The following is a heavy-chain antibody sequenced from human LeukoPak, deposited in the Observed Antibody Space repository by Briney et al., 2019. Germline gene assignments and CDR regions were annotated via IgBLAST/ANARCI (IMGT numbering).Heavy chain of an antibody. J-gene: IGHJ4*02. Sequence: PGGSLRLSCAASGFTVSSNYMSWVRQAPGKGLEWVSVIYSGGSTYYADSVKGRFTISRDNSKNTLYLQMNSLRAEDTAVYYCARHNPYYYDSSGYLFVDYWGQGTLVTVSS. CDR1: GFTVSSNY. V-gene: IGHV3-53*01. CDR2: IYSGGST. D-gene: IGHD3-22*01. CDR3: ARHNPYYYDSSGYLFVDY.